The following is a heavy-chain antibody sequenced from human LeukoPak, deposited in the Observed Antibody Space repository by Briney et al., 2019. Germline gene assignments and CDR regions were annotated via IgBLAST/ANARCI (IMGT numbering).Heavy chain of an antibody. V-gene: IGHV4-38-2*02. D-gene: IGHD3-22*01. J-gene: IGHJ6*02. CDR2: IYHSGST. CDR1: GYSISSGYY. Sequence: PSETLSLTCTVSGYSISSGYYWGWIRQPPGKGLEWIGSIYHSGSTYYNPSLKSRVTISVDTSKNQFSLKLSSVTAADTAVYCCARHGRDSSGYPNYYYYYGMDVWGQGTTVTVSS. CDR3: ARHGRDSSGYPNYYYYYGMDV.